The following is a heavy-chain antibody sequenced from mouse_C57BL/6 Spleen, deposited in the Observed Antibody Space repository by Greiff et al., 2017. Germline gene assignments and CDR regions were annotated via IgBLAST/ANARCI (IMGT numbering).Heavy chain of an antibody. CDR1: GYTFTDYY. D-gene: IGHD6-2*01. CDR2: INPYNGGT. CDR3: ARSGEISLDD. V-gene: IGHV1-19*01. Sequence: VQLQQSGPVLVKPGASVKMSCKASGYTFTDYYMTWVKQSHGKSLEWIGVINPYNGGTSYNQKFKGKATLTVDKSSSTAYMELNSLTSEDSAVYYCARSGEISLDDWGQGTTLTVSS. J-gene: IGHJ2*01.